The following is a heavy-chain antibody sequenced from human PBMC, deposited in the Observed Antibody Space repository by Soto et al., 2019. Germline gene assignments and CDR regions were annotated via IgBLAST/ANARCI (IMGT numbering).Heavy chain of an antibody. V-gene: IGHV3-30*03. CDR2: SSYDGRET. CDR1: AFDFSIYG. J-gene: IGHJ4*02. D-gene: IGHD3-10*01. CDR3: ARDSGWPILNFDN. Sequence: GGSLRLSCAASAFDFSIYGIHWVRQAPGKGLEWVAASSYDGRETFYADSAKGRCTVYKEMSKNTAFLQMNALRHEDTAVYFCARDSGWPILNFDNWGQGTPVTVSS.